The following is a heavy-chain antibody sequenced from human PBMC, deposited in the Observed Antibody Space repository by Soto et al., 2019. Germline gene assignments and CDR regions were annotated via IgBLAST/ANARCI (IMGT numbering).Heavy chain of an antibody. CDR3: ARTLNYGSGIIGY. CDR2: IKQDGSEK. Sequence: HPGGSLRLSCAASGFTFSSYWMRWVRQAPGKGLEWVANIKQDGSEKYYVDSVKGRFTISRDNAKNSLYLQMNSLRAEDTAVYYCARTLNYGSGIIGYWGQGTLVTFSS. V-gene: IGHV3-7*01. D-gene: IGHD3-10*01. CDR1: GFTFSSYW. J-gene: IGHJ4*02.